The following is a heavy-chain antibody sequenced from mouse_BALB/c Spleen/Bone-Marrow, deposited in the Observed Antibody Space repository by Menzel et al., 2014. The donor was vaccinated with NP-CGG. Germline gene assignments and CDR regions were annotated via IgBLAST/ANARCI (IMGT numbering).Heavy chain of an antibody. V-gene: IGHV1S132*01. CDR3: ARRDYDYDDYSMDY. J-gene: IGHJ4*01. Sequence: VHLVESGAELVKPGASVKLSCKTSGYTFTSYWIQWVKQRPGQGLGWIGEMFPRTGATYCNERFRGRATLTIDTSSSTAYMQLSSLTSEDSAVYFCARRDYDYDDYSMDYWGQGTSVTVSS. CDR1: GYTFTSYW. CDR2: MFPRTGAT. D-gene: IGHD2-4*01.